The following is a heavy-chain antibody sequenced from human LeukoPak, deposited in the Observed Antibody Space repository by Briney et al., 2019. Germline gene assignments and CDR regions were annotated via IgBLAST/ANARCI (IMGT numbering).Heavy chain of an antibody. V-gene: IGHV3-23*01. CDR2: ISGDGSIT. CDR3: AREISNGWGYFDY. Sequence: GGSLRLSCALSGFTFSLYAMTWVRQARGKGLEWVSDISGDGSITYYADSVRGGFTISRDNYNNRLYLQMNSLRAEDTAIYYCAREISNGWGYFDYWGQGSLVIVSP. J-gene: IGHJ4*02. CDR1: GFTFSLYA. D-gene: IGHD6-19*01.